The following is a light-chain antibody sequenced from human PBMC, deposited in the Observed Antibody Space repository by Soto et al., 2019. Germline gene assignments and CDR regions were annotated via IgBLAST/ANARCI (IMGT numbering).Light chain of an antibody. J-gene: IGLJ1*01. V-gene: IGLV1-44*01. Sequence: QSVLTQPPSASGTPGQRITISCSGSTSNIESHTVNWYQQVPGTAPRHLINTNNQRPSGVPDRFSGSKSGASASLTISGLRPEDAATYYCATWDDSRKGVFGTGTKVTVL. CDR1: TSNIESHT. CDR2: TNN. CDR3: ATWDDSRKGV.